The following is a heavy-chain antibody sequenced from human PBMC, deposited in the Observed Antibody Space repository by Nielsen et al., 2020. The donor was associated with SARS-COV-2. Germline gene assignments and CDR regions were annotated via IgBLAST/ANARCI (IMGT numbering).Heavy chain of an antibody. Sequence: SVKVSCKASGGTFSSYAISWVRQAPGQGLEWMGRIIPILGIANYAQKFQGRVTITADKSTSTAYMELSSLRSEDTAVYYCARDWGYGSGSYFLAPYYFDYWGQGTLVTVSS. CDR2: IIPILGIA. CDR1: GGTFSSYA. V-gene: IGHV1-69*04. D-gene: IGHD3-10*01. J-gene: IGHJ4*02. CDR3: ARDWGYGSGSYFLAPYYFDY.